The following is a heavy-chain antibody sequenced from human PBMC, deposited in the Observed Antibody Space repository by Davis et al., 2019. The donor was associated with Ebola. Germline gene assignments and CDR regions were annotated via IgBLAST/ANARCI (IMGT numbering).Heavy chain of an antibody. CDR1: GFTVSSNY. Sequence: GESLKISCAASGFTVSSNYMRWVRQAPGKGLEWVGSIKSKADGWTTDYAAPVKGRFTISREDSKNTLYLQMNSLKTEDTAVDYCTTDQRLYCSSTSCYPTYYYGMDVWGQGTTVTVSS. D-gene: IGHD2-2*01. CDR2: IKSKADGWTT. V-gene: IGHV3-15*01. J-gene: IGHJ6*02. CDR3: TTDQRLYCSSTSCYPTYYYGMDV.